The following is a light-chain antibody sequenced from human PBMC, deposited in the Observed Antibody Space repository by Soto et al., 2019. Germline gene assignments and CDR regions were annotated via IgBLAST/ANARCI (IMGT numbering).Light chain of an antibody. V-gene: IGKV1-39*01. J-gene: IGKJ2*02. CDR2: SAS. CDR3: QQSYSTPWT. CDR1: QRISSY. Sequence: DIQMTQSPSSLSVSVGDRVTITCRASQRISSYLNWYQQKEGKAPKLLISSASSLQSGVPSMFSGSGSGTGFTLTISSLQPEDFATYYCQQSYSTPWTFGQGTKLEIK.